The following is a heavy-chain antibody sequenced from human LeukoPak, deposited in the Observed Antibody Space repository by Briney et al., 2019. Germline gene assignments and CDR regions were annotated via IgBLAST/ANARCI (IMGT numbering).Heavy chain of an antibody. CDR2: IVPISGVP. J-gene: IGHJ3*01. CDR1: GGTFNSYA. D-gene: IGHD3-22*01. V-gene: IGHV1-69*05. Sequence: ASVKVSCKASGGTFNSYAFSWVRQAPRQGLEWMGEIVPISGVPTYAQKFQGRVTITTDESTRTAYMELSSLRSEDTAVYFCAKHPSPPDDLDYYNSRTHDAFDLWGQGTMVTVSS. CDR3: AKHPSPPDDLDYYNSRTHDAFDL.